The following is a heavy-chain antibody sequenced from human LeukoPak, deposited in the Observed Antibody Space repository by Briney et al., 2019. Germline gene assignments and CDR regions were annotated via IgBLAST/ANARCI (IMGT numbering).Heavy chain of an antibody. CDR2: IGVSGGT. Sequence: GGSLRLSCVASGFTFSSYVMSWVRQAPGKGLEWVSSIGVSGGTYYADSMKGRFTISRDNSKNTLYLQVNSLRAEDTAMYYCARNILFAFDIWGQGTMVTVSS. V-gene: IGHV3-23*01. J-gene: IGHJ3*02. D-gene: IGHD2/OR15-2a*01. CDR3: ARNILFAFDI. CDR1: GFTFSSYV.